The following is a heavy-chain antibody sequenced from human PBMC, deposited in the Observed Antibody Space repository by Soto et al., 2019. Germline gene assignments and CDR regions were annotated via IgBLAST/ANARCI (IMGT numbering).Heavy chain of an antibody. D-gene: IGHD2-15*01. V-gene: IGHV4-4*02. CDR2: ISHSGST. Sequence: SETVSLTCSCSDDSSNSRHWWNWVRWPPGKGLEWIGQISHSGSTNYNPSLTSRVAISVDKSKNHFSLKLTSVTAADTAVYYCAACHFLRGSWHNRRLGYRGPGTLVTLFS. CDR1: DDSSNSRHW. J-gene: IGHJ4*02. CDR3: AACHFLRGSWHNRRLGY.